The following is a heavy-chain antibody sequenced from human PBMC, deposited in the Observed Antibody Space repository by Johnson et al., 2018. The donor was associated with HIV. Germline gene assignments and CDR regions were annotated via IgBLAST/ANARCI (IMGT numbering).Heavy chain of an antibody. CDR1: GFTFSSYG. Sequence: QVQLVESGGGVVQPGVSLRLSCAASGFTFSSYGMHWVRQAPGKGLEWVAVISYDGSNKYYADSVKGRFTISRDNSKNTRYLQMNSLRAEDTAVYYCAKDGSSGYPDADAFDIWGQGTMVTVSS. J-gene: IGHJ3*02. D-gene: IGHD3-22*01. CDR3: AKDGSSGYPDADAFDI. V-gene: IGHV3-30*18. CDR2: ISYDGSNK.